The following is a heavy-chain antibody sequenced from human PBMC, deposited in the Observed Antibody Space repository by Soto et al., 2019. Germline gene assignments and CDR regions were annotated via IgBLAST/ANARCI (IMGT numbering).Heavy chain of an antibody. CDR1: GGSISTYY. V-gene: IGHV4-59*01. J-gene: IGHJ6*02. CDR2: VYYSGST. CDR3: AGARSPDTAYYYGMDV. Sequence: QVQLQESGPGLVKPSETLSLTCTVSGGSISTYYWNWIRQPPGKGLEWIGFVYYSGSTDYKPSLKNRVTIAVDTSNNQFSVKLNSVTAADTAVYYCAGARSPDTAYYYGMDVWGQGTTVTFSS. D-gene: IGHD5-18*01.